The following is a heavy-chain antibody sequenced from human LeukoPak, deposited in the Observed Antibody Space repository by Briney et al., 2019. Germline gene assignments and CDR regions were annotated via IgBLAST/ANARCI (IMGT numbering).Heavy chain of an antibody. J-gene: IGHJ4*02. V-gene: IGHV3-21*01. Sequence: RGSLRLSCAASGFTFSSYSMNWLRQARGKGLEWVSSISSSSSYIYYADSVTGRFTISRDNAKNSLYMQMNSLRAEDTAVYYCARDDYYYDSSGYSAGEDYWGQGTLVTVSS. CDR2: ISSSSSYI. CDR1: GFTFSSYS. D-gene: IGHD3-22*01. CDR3: ARDDYYYDSSGYSAGEDY.